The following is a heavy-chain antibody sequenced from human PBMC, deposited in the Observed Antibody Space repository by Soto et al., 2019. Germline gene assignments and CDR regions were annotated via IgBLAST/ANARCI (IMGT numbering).Heavy chain of an antibody. CDR3: AADQVRDGYNSLHY. Sequence: GASVKVSCKASGFTFTSSAVQWVRQARGQRLEWIGWIVVGSGNTNYAQKFQERVTITRDMSTSTAYMELSSLRSEDTAVYYCAADQVRDGYNSLHYWGQGTLVTVSS. CDR2: IVVGSGNT. V-gene: IGHV1-58*01. J-gene: IGHJ4*02. CDR1: GFTFTSSA. D-gene: IGHD5-12*01.